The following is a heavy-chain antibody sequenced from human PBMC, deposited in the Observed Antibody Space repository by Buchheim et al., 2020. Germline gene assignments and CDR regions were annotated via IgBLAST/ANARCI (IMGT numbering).Heavy chain of an antibody. J-gene: IGHJ5*02. D-gene: IGHD3-22*01. CDR1: GFTFSSYG. CDR2: ISYDGSNK. V-gene: IGHV3-30*18. Sequence: VRLLESGGGVVQPGRSLRLSCAASGFTFSSYGMHWVRQAPGKGLEWVAVISYDGSNKYYADSVKGRFTISRDNSKKTLYLQMNSLRAEDTAVYYCAKGRVVITHWFDPWGQGTL. CDR3: AKGRVVITHWFDP.